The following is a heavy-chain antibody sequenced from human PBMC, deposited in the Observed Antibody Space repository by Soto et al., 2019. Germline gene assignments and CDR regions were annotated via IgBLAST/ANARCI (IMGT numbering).Heavy chain of an antibody. D-gene: IGHD3-9*01. V-gene: IGHV3-23*01. CDR2: ISGSGGST. CDR1: GFTFSSYA. CDR3: AKGLVSLRYYDILTGYPDYYYYYYMDV. Sequence: EVQLLESGGGLVQPGGSLRLSCAASGFTFSSYAMSWVRQAPGKGLEWVSAISGSGGSTYYADSVKGRFTISRDNSKNTLYLQMNSLRAEDTAVYYCAKGLVSLRYYDILTGYPDYYYYYYMDVWGKGTTVTVSS. J-gene: IGHJ6*03.